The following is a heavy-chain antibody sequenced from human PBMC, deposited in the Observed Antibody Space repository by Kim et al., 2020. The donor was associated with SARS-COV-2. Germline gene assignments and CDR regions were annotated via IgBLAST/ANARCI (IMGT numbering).Heavy chain of an antibody. J-gene: IGHJ4*02. Sequence: GGSLRLSCAASGFTFSDHYMDWVRQAPGKGLEWVGRTRNKANSYTTEYAASVKGRFTISRDDSKNSLYLQMNSLKTEDTAVYYCARGGIVGATHVGFFDYWGQGTLVTVSS. D-gene: IGHD1-26*01. V-gene: IGHV3-72*01. CDR2: TRNKANSYTT. CDR3: ARGGIVGATHVGFFDY. CDR1: GFTFSDHY.